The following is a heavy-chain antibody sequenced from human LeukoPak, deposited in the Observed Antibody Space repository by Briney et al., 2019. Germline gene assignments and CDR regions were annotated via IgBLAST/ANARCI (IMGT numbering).Heavy chain of an antibody. CDR1: GFTFSSYE. CDR3: ARDLGDYVGYDASDI. CDR2: IGSSDSTM. V-gene: IGHV3-48*03. Sequence: GGSLRLSCAASGFTFSSYEMNWVRRAPGKGLEWVSYIGSSDSTMYYAESVKGRFTISRDNAKNSLYLQMNSLRAEDTAVYYCARDLGDYVGYDASDIWGQGTMVTVSS. J-gene: IGHJ3*02. D-gene: IGHD4-17*01.